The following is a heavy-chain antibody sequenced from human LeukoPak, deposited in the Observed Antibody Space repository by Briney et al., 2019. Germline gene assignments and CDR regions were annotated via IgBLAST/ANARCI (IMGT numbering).Heavy chain of an antibody. CDR2: IYYRGST. Sequence: SETLSLTCTVSGGTINNYYWSWIRQPPGKGLEWIGYIYYRGSTNYNPSLKSRVTFSVDTSKNQFSLKLNSVTAADTAVYYCARGGDYGDLRYFDYWGQGTLVTVSS. D-gene: IGHD4-17*01. CDR3: ARGGDYGDLRYFDY. J-gene: IGHJ4*02. CDR1: GGTINNYY. V-gene: IGHV4-59*01.